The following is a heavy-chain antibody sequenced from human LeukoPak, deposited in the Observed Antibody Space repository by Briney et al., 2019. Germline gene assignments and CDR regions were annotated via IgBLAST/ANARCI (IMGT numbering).Heavy chain of an antibody. D-gene: IGHD3-9*01. Sequence: ASVKVSCKASGYTFTGYYMHWVRQAPGQGLEWMGWINPNSGGTNYAQKLQGRVTMTTDTSTSTAYMELRSLRSDDTAVYYCARDVGGRYFDWLLPHTYYFDYWGQGTLVTVSS. V-gene: IGHV1-2*02. CDR1: GYTFTGYY. CDR3: ARDVGGRYFDWLLPHTYYFDY. J-gene: IGHJ4*02. CDR2: INPNSGGT.